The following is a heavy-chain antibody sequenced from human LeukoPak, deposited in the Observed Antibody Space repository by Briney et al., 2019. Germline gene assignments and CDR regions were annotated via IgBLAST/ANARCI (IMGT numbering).Heavy chain of an antibody. Sequence: GSVRPSGTACRLGLIENSMSSVHQEPKKGMEWISYIGISSGNTKYADSVKGRFTISADNAKNSLYLQMNSLRVEDTAVYYCARDHNYAFVYWGQVTLVSVSS. V-gene: IGHV3-11*06. J-gene: IGHJ4*02. CDR3: ARDHNYAFVY. D-gene: IGHD5-18*01. CDR2: IGISSGNT. CDR1: RLGLIENS.